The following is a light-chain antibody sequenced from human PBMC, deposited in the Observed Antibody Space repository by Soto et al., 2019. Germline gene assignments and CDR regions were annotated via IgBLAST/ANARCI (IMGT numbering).Light chain of an antibody. Sequence: DIQMTQSPSTLSASVGDRVTITCRASQSISTWLAWYQQKPGKAPKALIYKASSLDSGVPSRFSGSGYGTEFTLTISSLQPDDFAADYCQQYSTYSRTFGQGTKVEIK. CDR3: QQYSTYSRT. CDR1: QSISTW. CDR2: KAS. J-gene: IGKJ1*01. V-gene: IGKV1-5*03.